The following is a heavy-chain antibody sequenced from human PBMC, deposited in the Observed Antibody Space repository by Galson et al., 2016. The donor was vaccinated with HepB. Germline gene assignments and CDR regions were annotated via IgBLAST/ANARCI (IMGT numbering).Heavy chain of an antibody. CDR3: AKGYGFWTAFDY. J-gene: IGHJ4*02. V-gene: IGHV3-23*01. CDR2: ISGRGGIT. D-gene: IGHD3-3*01. CDR1: GFMFSSHA. Sequence: SLRLSCAASGFMFSSHAMSWVRQAPGKGLEWVSTISGRGGITDYADSGKGRFTISRDNSKNTLYLQMNSLRAEDTAVYYCAKGYGFWTAFDYWGQGTLVTVSS.